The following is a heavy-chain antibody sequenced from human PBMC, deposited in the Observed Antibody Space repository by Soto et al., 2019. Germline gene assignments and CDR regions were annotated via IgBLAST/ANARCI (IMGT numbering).Heavy chain of an antibody. Sequence: SETLSLTCTVSGGSISSSSYYWGWIRQPPGKGLEWIGSIYYSGSTYYNPSLKSRVTISVDTSKNQFSLKLSSVTAADTAVYYCAGTLSTYYYDSSGYYPFDYWGQGTLATVSS. CDR3: AGTLSTYYYDSSGYYPFDY. CDR1: GGSISSSSYY. D-gene: IGHD3-22*01. CDR2: IYYSGST. V-gene: IGHV4-39*01. J-gene: IGHJ4*02.